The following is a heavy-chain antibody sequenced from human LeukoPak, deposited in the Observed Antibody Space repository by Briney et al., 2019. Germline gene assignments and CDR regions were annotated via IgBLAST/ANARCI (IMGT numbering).Heavy chain of an antibody. J-gene: IGHJ4*02. CDR2: IYPADSDT. Sequence: GESLKISCKGSGYSFTKKWLGWVRQMPGRGLEWVGIIYPADSDTRYSPSFQGHVSISADKSISTAYLQWSSLQASDTAMYYCASQIYSSLSFDYWGQGTLVTVSS. CDR3: ASQIYSSLSFDY. CDR1: GYSFTKKW. D-gene: IGHD6-6*01. V-gene: IGHV5-51*01.